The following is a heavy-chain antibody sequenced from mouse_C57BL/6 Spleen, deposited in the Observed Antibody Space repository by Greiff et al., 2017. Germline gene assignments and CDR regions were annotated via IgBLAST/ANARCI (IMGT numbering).Heavy chain of an antibody. Sequence: QVQLQQPGAELVRPGTSVKLSCKASGYTFTSYWMHWVKQRPGQGLEWIGVIDPSDSYTNYNQKFKGKATLTVDTSSSTVYMQLSSLTSEDSAVYYCARRGFTITTVVAPEYYAMDYWGKGTSVTVSS. CDR2: IDPSDSYT. D-gene: IGHD1-1*01. J-gene: IGHJ4*01. V-gene: IGHV1-59*01. CDR3: ARRGFTITTVVAPEYYAMDY. CDR1: GYTFTSYW.